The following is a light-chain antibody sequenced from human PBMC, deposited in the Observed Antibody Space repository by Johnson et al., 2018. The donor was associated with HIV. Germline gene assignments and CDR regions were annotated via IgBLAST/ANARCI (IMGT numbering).Light chain of an antibody. CDR3: GTWDSSLSVYV. Sequence: QSVLTQPPSVSAAPGQKVTFSCSGSTSNIGNNDVSWYRHLPGTAPKLLIYDNYKRPSGIPDRFSGSKSGTSATLDITGLQTGDEADYCCGTWDSSLSVYVFATGTKVTVL. CDR2: DNY. V-gene: IGLV1-51*01. CDR1: TSNIGNND. J-gene: IGLJ1*01.